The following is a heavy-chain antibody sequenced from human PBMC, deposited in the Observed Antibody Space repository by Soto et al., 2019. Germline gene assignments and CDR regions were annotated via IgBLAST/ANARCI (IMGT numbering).Heavy chain of an antibody. CDR2: NIRGTNSYTS. J-gene: IGHJ4*02. Sequence: EVQVVESRGSMVQPGGSLRLSCAASGLTFSDYTIDWFRQAPGKGLEWVGRNIRGTNSYTSEYAASVKGRFTFSRDDSKNALFLQMNSLKTEDTAMYYCAVHVVATGSYLGQGTLVTASS. CDR1: GLTFSDYT. CDR3: AVHVVATGSY. V-gene: IGHV3-72*01. D-gene: IGHD5-12*01.